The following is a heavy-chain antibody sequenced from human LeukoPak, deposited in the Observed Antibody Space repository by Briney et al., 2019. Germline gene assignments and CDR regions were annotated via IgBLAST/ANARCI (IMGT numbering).Heavy chain of an antibody. D-gene: IGHD1-1*01. J-gene: IGHJ4*02. Sequence: GASVKVSCKASGYTFTAYYMHWVRQAPGQGLEWMGWINPNTGGTNYAPKLQGRVTMTRDTSISTAYMELNRLTFDDTAVYYCARDDNFQFDYWGQGTLVTVSS. CDR3: ARDDNFQFDY. CDR2: INPNTGGT. V-gene: IGHV1-2*02. CDR1: GYTFTAYY.